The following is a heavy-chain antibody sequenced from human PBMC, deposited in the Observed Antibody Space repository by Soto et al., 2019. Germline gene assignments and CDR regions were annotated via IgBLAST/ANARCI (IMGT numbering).Heavy chain of an antibody. V-gene: IGHV1-69*01. CDR2: IIPIFGTA. Sequence: QVQLVQSGAEVKKPGSSVKVSCKASGGTFSSYAISWVRQAPGQGREWMGGIIPIFGTANYAQKFQGRVTVTADESTSTAYMEVSSLRSEDTAVYYCARGPFYYDIWYFDLWGRGTLVTVSS. CDR3: ARGPFYYDIWYFDL. D-gene: IGHD3-22*01. J-gene: IGHJ2*01. CDR1: GGTFSSYA.